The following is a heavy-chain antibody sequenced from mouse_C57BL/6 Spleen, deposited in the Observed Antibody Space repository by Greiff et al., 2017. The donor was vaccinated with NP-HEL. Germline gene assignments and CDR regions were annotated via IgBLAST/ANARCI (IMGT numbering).Heavy chain of an antibody. CDR2: IDPETGGT. CDR3: TSYSNYEEGYFDY. CDR1: GYTFTDYE. J-gene: IGHJ2*01. D-gene: IGHD2-5*01. V-gene: IGHV1-15*01. Sequence: QVQLQQSGAELVRPGASVTLSCKASGYTFTDYEMHWVKQTPVHGLEWIGAIDPETGGTAYNQKFKGKAILTADKSSSTAYMELRSLTSEDSAVYYCTSYSNYEEGYFDYWGQGTTLTVSS.